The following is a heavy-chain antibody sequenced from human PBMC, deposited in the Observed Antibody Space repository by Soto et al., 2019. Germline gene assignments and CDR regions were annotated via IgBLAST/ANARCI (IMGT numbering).Heavy chain of an antibody. J-gene: IGHJ4*02. V-gene: IGHV4-30-2*01. Sequence: SETLSLTCVVSGGPISSGGYSWTWIRQPPGRGLEWIGYISQSGSADYNPSLKSRVTISVDTSKNQFSLRLSSVTAADTAVYYCARDRNGLGGIDFWGQGILVTSPQ. CDR3: ARDRNGLGGIDF. CDR2: ISQSGSA. CDR1: GGPISSGGYS. D-gene: IGHD1-1*01.